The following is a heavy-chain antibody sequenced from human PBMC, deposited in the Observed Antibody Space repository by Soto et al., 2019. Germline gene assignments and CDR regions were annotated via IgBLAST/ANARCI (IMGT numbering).Heavy chain of an antibody. CDR3: ASMGGSY. J-gene: IGHJ4*02. V-gene: IGHV3-21*01. D-gene: IGHD1-26*01. CDR1: GFTFSSYS. Sequence: LRLSCAASGFTFSSYSMNWVRQAPGKGLEWVSSISSSSSYIYYAGSVKGRFTISRDNAKNSLYLQMNSLRAEDTAVYYCASMGGSYWGQGTLVTVSS. CDR2: ISSSSSYI.